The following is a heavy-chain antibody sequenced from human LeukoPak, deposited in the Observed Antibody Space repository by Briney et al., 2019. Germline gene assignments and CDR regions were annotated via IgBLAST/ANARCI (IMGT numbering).Heavy chain of an antibody. Sequence: SVKVSCKASGGTFSSYAISWVRQAPGQGLEWMGGIIPIFGTANYAQKFQGRGTITADESTSTAYMELRSLRSEDTAVYYCARTTYYDFWSGYSHRYGMDVWGQGTTVTVSS. J-gene: IGHJ6*02. CDR3: ARTTYYDFWSGYSHRYGMDV. CDR2: IIPIFGTA. V-gene: IGHV1-69*13. CDR1: GGTFSSYA. D-gene: IGHD3-3*01.